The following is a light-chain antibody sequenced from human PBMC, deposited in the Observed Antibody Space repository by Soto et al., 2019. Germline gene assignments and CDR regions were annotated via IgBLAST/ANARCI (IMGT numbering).Light chain of an antibody. CDR1: QTISIW. CDR2: KAS. CDR3: QQYHRYAWT. Sequence: DIPMTKSPSTMSVSVLNMVTITCRAIQTISIWLAWYQQKPGKAPKLLIYKASTLKSGVPSRFSGSGSGTEFSLTISSLHPDDFPTYYSQQYHRYAWTFGQGTKVDIK. J-gene: IGKJ1*01. V-gene: IGKV1-5*03.